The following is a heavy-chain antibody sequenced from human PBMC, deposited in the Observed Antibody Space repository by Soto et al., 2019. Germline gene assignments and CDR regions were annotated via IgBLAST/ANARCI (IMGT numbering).Heavy chain of an antibody. CDR1: GGIFSGYA. CDR3: ARGWGPDDSSGDFEY. V-gene: IGHV1-69*01. D-gene: IGHD2-15*01. J-gene: IGHJ4*02. CDR2: IIPMFGAA. Sequence: QVQLVQSGAEVKKPGSSVKVSCKASGGIFSGYAIYWVRQAPGQGLEWMGVIIPMFGAANYAQKFQGRLTITADESTSSAYMELSSLRSEDTAIYYCARGWGPDDSSGDFEYWGQGTLVTLSS.